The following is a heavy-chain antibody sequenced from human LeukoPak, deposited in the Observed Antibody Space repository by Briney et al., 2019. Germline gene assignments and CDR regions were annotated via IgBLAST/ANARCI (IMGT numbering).Heavy chain of an antibody. CDR2: ISYDGSNK. J-gene: IGHJ5*02. Sequence: PGGSLRLSCAASGFTFSSYGMHWVRQAPGKGLEWVAVISYDGSNKYYADSVKGRFTISRDNSKNTLYLQMNSLRAEDTAVYYCAKGLWFGESWGQGTLVTVSS. V-gene: IGHV3-30*18. CDR3: AKGLWFGES. D-gene: IGHD3-10*01. CDR1: GFTFSSYG.